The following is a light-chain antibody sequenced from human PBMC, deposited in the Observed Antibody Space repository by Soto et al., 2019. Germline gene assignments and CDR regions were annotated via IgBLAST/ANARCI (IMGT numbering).Light chain of an antibody. J-gene: IGKJ2*03. Sequence: DIVMTQSPDSLPVSLGERATINCKSSQSLLSSSNNNNYLAWYQQKPGHPPKLLIFSASTRESRVPDRFSGSAAGTDSTLTISRLQAEDGAVYCCQQYYYTPYSFGQGTKVEIK. CDR2: SAS. V-gene: IGKV4-1*01. CDR3: QQYYYTPYS. CDR1: QSLLSSSNNNNY.